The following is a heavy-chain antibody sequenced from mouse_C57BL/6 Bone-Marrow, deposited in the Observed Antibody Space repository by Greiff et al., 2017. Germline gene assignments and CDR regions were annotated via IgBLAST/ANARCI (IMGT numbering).Heavy chain of an antibody. J-gene: IGHJ2*01. CDR2: INPYNGDT. CDR1: GYSFTGYF. V-gene: IGHV1-20*01. CDR3: APITTVGTFDY. Sequence: EVKLMESGPELVKPGDSVKISCKASGYSFTGYFMNWVMQSHGKSLEWIGRINPYNGDTFYNQKFKGKATLTVDKSSSTAHMELRSLTSEDSAVYYCAPITTVGTFDYWGQGTTLTVSS. D-gene: IGHD1-1*01.